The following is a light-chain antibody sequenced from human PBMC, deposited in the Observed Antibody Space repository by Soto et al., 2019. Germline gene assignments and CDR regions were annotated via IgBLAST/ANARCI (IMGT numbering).Light chain of an antibody. CDR2: DAS. J-gene: IGKJ1*01. Sequence: EIVLTQLAGTLSSYTGERATLSCRASQTVSGRYLAWFQQKPGQTPRLLIYDASTRAAGVPDRFSGSGSGTDFSLTINRLEPEDFAVYYCQHYGSSPWTFGQGTKVDIK. CDR1: QTVSGRY. V-gene: IGKV3-20*01. CDR3: QHYGSSPWT.